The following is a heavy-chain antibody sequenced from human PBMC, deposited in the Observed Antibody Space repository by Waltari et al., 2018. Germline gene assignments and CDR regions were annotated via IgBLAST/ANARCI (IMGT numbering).Heavy chain of an antibody. CDR3: ARDLSVQWLRSPDAFDI. D-gene: IGHD5-12*01. V-gene: IGHV1-2*02. J-gene: IGHJ3*02. CDR1: GYTFTGYY. CDR2: INPNSGGT. Sequence: QVQLVQSGAEVKKPGASVKVSCKASGYTFTGYYMHWVRQAPGQGLEWMGWINPNSGGTNYAQKFQGRVTMTRDTSISTAYMELSRLRSDDTAVYYCARDLSVQWLRSPDAFDIWGQGTMVTVSS.